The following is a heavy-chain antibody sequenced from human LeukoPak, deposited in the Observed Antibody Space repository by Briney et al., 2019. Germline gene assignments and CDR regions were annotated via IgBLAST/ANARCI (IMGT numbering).Heavy chain of an antibody. Sequence: RPGGSLRLSCAASGFTFSSYEMNWVRQAPGKGLEWVSYISSSGSTIYYADSVRGRFTISRDNARNSLYLQMNSLAAEDTAVYYCARDWGYSYGLVFDYWGQGTLVTVSS. J-gene: IGHJ4*02. CDR3: ARDWGYSYGLVFDY. D-gene: IGHD5-18*01. CDR1: GFTFSSYE. CDR2: ISSSGSTI. V-gene: IGHV3-48*03.